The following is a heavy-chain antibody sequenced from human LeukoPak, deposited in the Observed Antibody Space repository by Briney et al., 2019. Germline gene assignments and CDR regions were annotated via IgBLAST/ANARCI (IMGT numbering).Heavy chain of an antibody. CDR2: IDIDGGT. CDR3: ARDMNYNLDF. Sequence: GGSLRLSCVASGFTFSHSYMHWVRQAPGKGLVWVSRIDIDGGTGYADSVKGRFTISRDNAKNTVELQMNDLRAEDTALYYCARDMNYNLDFWGQGTLVTVSS. CDR1: GFTFSHSY. D-gene: IGHD1-1*01. J-gene: IGHJ4*02. V-gene: IGHV3-74*01.